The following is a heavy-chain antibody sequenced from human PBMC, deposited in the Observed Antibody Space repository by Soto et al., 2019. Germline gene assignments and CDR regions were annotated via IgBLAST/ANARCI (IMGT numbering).Heavy chain of an antibody. CDR3: ARHPRYYDILTGYTTYYFDY. CDR2: IYYRGNT. J-gene: IGHJ4*02. Sequence: SETLSLTCTVSGGSVGTYYWSWIRQPPGKGLEWIGYIYYRGNTDYNPSLKSRVTISLDTPKNQFSLKLSSVTAADTAVYYCARHPRYYDILTGYTTYYFDYWGQGILVT. D-gene: IGHD3-9*01. CDR1: GGSVGTYY. V-gene: IGHV4-59*08.